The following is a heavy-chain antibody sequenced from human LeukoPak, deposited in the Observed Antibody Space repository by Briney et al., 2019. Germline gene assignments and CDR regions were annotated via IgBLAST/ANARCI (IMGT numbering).Heavy chain of an antibody. CDR3: AKDGGERGVDY. V-gene: IGHV3-30*18. Sequence: PGGSLRLSCAASGFTFSSYGMHWVRQAPGKGLEWVAVISYDGSNKYYADSVKGRFTISRDNSKNTLYLQMNSLRAEDTAVYYCAKDGGERGVDYWGQGTLVTVSS. CDR1: GFTFSSYG. CDR2: ISYDGSNK. J-gene: IGHJ4*02. D-gene: IGHD1-1*01.